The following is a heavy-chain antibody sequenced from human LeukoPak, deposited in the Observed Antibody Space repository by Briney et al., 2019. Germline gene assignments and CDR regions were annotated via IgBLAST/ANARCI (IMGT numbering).Heavy chain of an antibody. CDR1: GVTFGSNY. CDR2: IYSGGST. J-gene: IGHJ4*02. D-gene: IGHD3-22*01. V-gene: IGHV3-53*04. Sequence: AWARRLSCAASGVTFGSNYMSWVRQATGKRMEWVSVIYSGGSTYYADSVKGRFTISRHNSKNTLYLQMNSLRAEDTAVYYCARARREEYYYDSSGYYYFDYGGQGTLVTVSS. CDR3: ARARREEYYYDSSGYYYFDY.